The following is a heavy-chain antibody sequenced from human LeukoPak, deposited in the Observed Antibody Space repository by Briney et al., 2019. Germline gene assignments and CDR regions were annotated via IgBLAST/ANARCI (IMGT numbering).Heavy chain of an antibody. Sequence: SETLSLTCTVSGGSISSYFWSWIRQPPGKGLEWIGYIYYSGSTNYNPSLKSRVTISVDTSKKQFSLKLSSVTAADTAVYYCARAMYSSSLYYYGMDVWGQGTTVTVSS. CDR3: ARAMYSSSLYYYGMDV. J-gene: IGHJ6*02. D-gene: IGHD6-6*01. CDR2: IYYSGST. V-gene: IGHV4-59*01. CDR1: GGSISSYF.